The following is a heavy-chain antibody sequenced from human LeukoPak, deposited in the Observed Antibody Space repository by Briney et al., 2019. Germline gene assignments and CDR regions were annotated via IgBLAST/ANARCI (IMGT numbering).Heavy chain of an antibody. Sequence: ASVKVSCKVSGYTLTELSMHWVRQAPGKGLEWMGGFDPEDGETIYAQKLQGRVTMTEDTSTDTAYMELSSLRSEDTAVYYCATLRPSIAAAVTGLTGWGQGTLVTVSS. V-gene: IGHV1-24*01. CDR2: FDPEDGET. D-gene: IGHD6-13*01. CDR3: ATLRPSIAAAVTGLTG. CDR1: GYTLTELS. J-gene: IGHJ4*02.